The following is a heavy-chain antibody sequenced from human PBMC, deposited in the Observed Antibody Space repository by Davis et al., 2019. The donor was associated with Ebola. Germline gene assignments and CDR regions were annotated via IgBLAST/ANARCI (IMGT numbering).Heavy chain of an antibody. CDR1: GFTFSSYA. CDR2: ISGSGGST. Sequence: GGSLRLSCAASGFTFSSYAMNWVRQAPGKGLEWFSAISGSGGSTYYADSVKGRFTISRDNSKNTLYLQMNSLRAEDTAVYYCAKEGGALLWFGETKGGFDYWGQGTLVTVSS. V-gene: IGHV3-23*01. D-gene: IGHD3-10*01. J-gene: IGHJ4*02. CDR3: AKEGGALLWFGETKGGFDY.